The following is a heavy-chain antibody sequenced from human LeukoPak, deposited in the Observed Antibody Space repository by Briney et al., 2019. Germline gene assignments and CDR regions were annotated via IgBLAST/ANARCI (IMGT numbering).Heavy chain of an antibody. CDR2: ISWDGTT. V-gene: IGHV3-43*01. D-gene: IGHD3-22*01. J-gene: IGHJ4*02. Sequence: GGSLRLSCIASGFTFEDYTMHWVRQPPGKTLEWVSLISWDGTTYYTDSVKGRFTISRDNSKNSLYLQMDTLRSEDTAFYYCVKNLSYESSGHVLEYWGQGTLVTVSS. CDR1: GFTFEDYT. CDR3: VKNLSYESSGHVLEY.